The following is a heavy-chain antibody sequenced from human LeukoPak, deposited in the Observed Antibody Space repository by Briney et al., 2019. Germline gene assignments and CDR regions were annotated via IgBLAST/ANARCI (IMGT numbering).Heavy chain of an antibody. CDR1: GFTFSSYG. V-gene: IGHV3-30*18. CDR3: AKAVPGDY. J-gene: IGHJ4*02. CDR2: ISYDGSNK. Sequence: GGSLRLSCAASGFTFSSYGMHWVRQAPGKGLEWVAVISYDGSNKYYADSVKGRFTISRDNSKNTLYLQMNSLRAEDTAVYYCAKAVPGDYWGQGTLVTVSS. D-gene: IGHD3-10*02.